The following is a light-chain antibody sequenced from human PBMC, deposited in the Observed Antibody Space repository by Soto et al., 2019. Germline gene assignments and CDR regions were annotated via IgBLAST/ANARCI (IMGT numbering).Light chain of an antibody. CDR2: AAS. V-gene: IGKV1-39*01. CDR3: KQVYDPPRT. Sequence: DIQMTQSPSSLSASVGDRVTITCRASQSISSYLNWYQQKPGKAPKLLIYAASSLQSGVPSRFSGSGSGTDFPLTISGKQPEDFPTYYCKQVYDPPRTLGQGPKGKIK. CDR1: QSISSY. J-gene: IGKJ1*01.